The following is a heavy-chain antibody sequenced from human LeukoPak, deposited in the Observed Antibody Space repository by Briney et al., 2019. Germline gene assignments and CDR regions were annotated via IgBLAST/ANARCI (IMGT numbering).Heavy chain of an antibody. D-gene: IGHD6-13*01. CDR2: MNPNSGNT. CDR1: GYTFTSYD. V-gene: IGHV1-8*01. Sequence: ASVKVSCKASGYTFTSYDINWVRQATGQGLEWMGWMNPNSGNTGYAQKFQGRVTMTRNTSISTVYMELSSLRSEDTAVYYCARGLGSRAATPAAGTNRVYWGQGTLVTVSS. CDR3: ARGLGSRAATPAAGTNRVY. J-gene: IGHJ4*02.